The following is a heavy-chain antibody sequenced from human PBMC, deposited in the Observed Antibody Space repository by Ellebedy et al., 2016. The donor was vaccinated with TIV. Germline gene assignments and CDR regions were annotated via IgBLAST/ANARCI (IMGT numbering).Heavy chain of an antibody. V-gene: IGHV3-21*01. CDR3: ARDGPVLLWFGEDYQYYHAMDV. D-gene: IGHD3-10*01. Sequence: PGGSLRLSCTVSGFTFSDYSINWVRQAPGKGLEWISSISTGSYYAYYPDSVKGRFTISSDNAKDSLYLQMKSLRAEDTAVYYCARDGPVLLWFGEDYQYYHAMDVWGRGTTVTVSS. CDR2: ISTGSYYA. CDR1: GFTFSDYS. J-gene: IGHJ6*02.